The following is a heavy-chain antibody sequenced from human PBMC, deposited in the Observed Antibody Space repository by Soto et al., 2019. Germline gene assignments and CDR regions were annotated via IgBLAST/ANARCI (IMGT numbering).Heavy chain of an antibody. J-gene: IGHJ4*02. D-gene: IGHD3-10*01. Sequence: SVKVSCKASGGTFSSYTISWVRQAPGQGLEWMGRIIPILGIANYAQKFQGRVTITADKSTSTAYMELSSLRSEDTAVYYCAIISMVRGVHYFDYWGQGTLVTVSS. V-gene: IGHV1-69*02. CDR1: GGTFSSYT. CDR2: IIPILGIA. CDR3: AIISMVRGVHYFDY.